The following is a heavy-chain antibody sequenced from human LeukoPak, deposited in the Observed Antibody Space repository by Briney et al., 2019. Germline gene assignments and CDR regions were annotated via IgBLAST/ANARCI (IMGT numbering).Heavy chain of an antibody. CDR1: GFTFSSYA. J-gene: IGHJ6*03. CDR2: ISYDGSNK. V-gene: IGHV3-30*04. D-gene: IGHD5-12*01. Sequence: PGRSLRLSCAASGFTFSSYAMHWVRQAPGKGLEWVAVISYDGSNKYYADSVKGRFTISRDNAKNSLYLQINSLRAEDTAVYYCARDPYSGYYGDYYYYYMDVWGKGTTVTISS. CDR3: ARDPYSGYYGDYYYYYMDV.